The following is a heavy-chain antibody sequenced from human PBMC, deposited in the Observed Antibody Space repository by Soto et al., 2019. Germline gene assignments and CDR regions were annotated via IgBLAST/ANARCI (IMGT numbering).Heavy chain of an antibody. V-gene: IGHV1-69*14. D-gene: IGHD2-8*02. Sequence: QVQLVQSGTEVTKPGSSVQVSCKLSGGTFGHNGISWVRQFPGQGLEWLGGIIPVFGTVNYALKFLGKVSITADKSTSTAYMEVSGLRPEDTALYYCARDGGVTGMTKILDYWGQGTLIHVSS. CDR2: IIPVFGTV. J-gene: IGHJ4*02. CDR1: GGTFGHNG. CDR3: ARDGGVTGMTKILDY.